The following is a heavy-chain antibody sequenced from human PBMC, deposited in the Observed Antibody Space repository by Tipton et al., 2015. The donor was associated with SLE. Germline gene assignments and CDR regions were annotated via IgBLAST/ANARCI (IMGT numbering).Heavy chain of an antibody. CDR2: INYSGST. V-gene: IGHV4-34*01. CDR1: DGSFSGYH. D-gene: IGHD3-22*01. CDR3: ARGVAYYYDSGAFDI. Sequence: TLSLTCTIYDGSFSGYHWSWIRQPPGKGLEWIGEINYSGSTNYNPSLKSRVTISIGTSKNQLSLKLTSVTAADTAAYYCARGVAYYYDSGAFDIWGQGTMVTVSS. J-gene: IGHJ3*02.